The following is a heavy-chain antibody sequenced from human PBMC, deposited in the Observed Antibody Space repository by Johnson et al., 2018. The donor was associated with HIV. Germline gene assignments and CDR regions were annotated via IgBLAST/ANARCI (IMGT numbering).Heavy chain of an antibody. J-gene: IGHJ3*02. D-gene: IGHD3-22*01. CDR1: GFTFSSYW. CDR2: IKQDGSEK. CDR3: ARGGGFYYYDSSGYYRRVGAFDI. Sequence: EVQLVESGGGLVQPGGSLRLSCAASGFTFSSYWMSWVRQAPGKGLEWVANIKQDGSEKYYVDSVKGRFTISRDNAKNSLYLQMNSLRAEDTAVYYCARGGGFYYYDSSGYYRRVGAFDIWGQGTMVTVSS. V-gene: IGHV3-7*01.